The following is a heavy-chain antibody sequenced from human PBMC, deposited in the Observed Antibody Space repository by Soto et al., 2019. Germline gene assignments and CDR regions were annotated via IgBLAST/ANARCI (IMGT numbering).Heavy chain of an antibody. CDR2: ISSSSSYI. Sequence: PGGSLRLSCAASGFTFSSYSMNWVRQAPGKGLEWVSSISSSSSYIYYADSVKGRFTISRDNAKNSLYLQMNSLRAEDTAVYYCARESYGDPDAFDCCGQGTRVTVAS. J-gene: IGHJ3*01. CDR1: GFTFSSYS. D-gene: IGHD4-17*01. CDR3: ARESYGDPDAFDC. V-gene: IGHV3-21*01.